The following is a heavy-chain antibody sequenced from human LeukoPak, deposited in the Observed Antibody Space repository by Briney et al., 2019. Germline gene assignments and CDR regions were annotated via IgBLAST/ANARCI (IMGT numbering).Heavy chain of an antibody. CDR3: TRGDYYDSSGYYFLFDY. CDR1: GFTFGDYA. J-gene: IGHJ4*02. CDR2: IRSKAYGGTT. V-gene: IGHV3-49*04. D-gene: IGHD3-22*01. Sequence: HSGGSLRLFCTASGFTFGDYAMSWVRQAPGKGREWVGFIRSKAYGGTTEYAASVKGRFTISRDDSKSIAYLQMNSLKTEDTAVYYCTRGDYYDSSGYYFLFDYWGQGTLVTVSS.